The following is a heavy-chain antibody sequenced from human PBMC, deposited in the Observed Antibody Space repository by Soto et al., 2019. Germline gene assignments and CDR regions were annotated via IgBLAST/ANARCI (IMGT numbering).Heavy chain of an antibody. CDR3: ARGNGDYAYYSDY. Sequence: PSDTLSLTCAVYGGSFSSYYWSWIRQPPGKGLEWIGYIYYTGSTNYNPSLKSRVTISVDTSKNQFSLKLSSVTAADTAVYYCARGNGDYAYYSDYWGQGILVTVSS. CDR1: GGSFSSYY. V-gene: IGHV4-59*01. J-gene: IGHJ4*02. CDR2: IYYTGST. D-gene: IGHD4-17*01.